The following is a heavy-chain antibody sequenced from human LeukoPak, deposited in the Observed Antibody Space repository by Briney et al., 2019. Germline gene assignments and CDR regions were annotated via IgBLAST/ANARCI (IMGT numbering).Heavy chain of an antibody. D-gene: IGHD1-1*01. J-gene: IGHJ6*03. CDR1: GLTFSGYS. CDR3: ARTTWNENWGYYSMDV. V-gene: IGHV3-21*01. CDR2: ISISGSNK. Sequence: GGSLRLSCEASGLTFSGYSINWVRQAPGRGLEWVSFISISGSNKYYAHSVKGRFTISRDDARDSLFLQMNSLRVEDTAVYYCARTTWNENWGYYSMDVWGKGTMVTVSS.